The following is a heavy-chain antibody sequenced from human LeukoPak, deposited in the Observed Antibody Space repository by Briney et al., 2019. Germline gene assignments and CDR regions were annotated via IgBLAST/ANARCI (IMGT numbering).Heavy chain of an antibody. CDR3: ARALWIVVVVAAILFSQH. Sequence: ASVKVSCKASGYTFTSYAMNWVRQAPGQGLEWMGWINTNTGNPTYAQGFTGRFVFSLDTSVSTAYLQICSLKAEDTAVYYCARALWIVVVVAAILFSQHWGQGTLVTVSS. V-gene: IGHV7-4-1*01. CDR1: GYTFTSYA. CDR2: INTNTGNP. J-gene: IGHJ1*01. D-gene: IGHD2-15*01.